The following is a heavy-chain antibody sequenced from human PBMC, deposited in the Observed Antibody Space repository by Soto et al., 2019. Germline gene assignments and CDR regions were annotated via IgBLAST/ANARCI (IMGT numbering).Heavy chain of an antibody. Sequence: QVQLVESGGGVVQPGRSLRLSCAASGFTFSRYAMHWVRQAPGKGLEWLAVISFDGSSKIYADFVKGRVTISRDSSKSTLYLELRPEDTAVYYCARDGGGSYPDWYFDFWGRGTLVTVSS. CDR2: ISFDGSSK. CDR1: GFTFSRYA. CDR3: ARDGGGSYPDWYFDF. D-gene: IGHD1-26*01. J-gene: IGHJ2*01. V-gene: IGHV3-30-3*01.